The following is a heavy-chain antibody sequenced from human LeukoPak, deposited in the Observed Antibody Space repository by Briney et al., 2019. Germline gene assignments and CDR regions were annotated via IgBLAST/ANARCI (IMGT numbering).Heavy chain of an antibody. D-gene: IGHD6-19*01. V-gene: IGHV4-34*01. CDR1: GGSFSGYY. J-gene: IGHJ4*02. CDR3: ARGSAVAGTGVDY. CDR2: IYHSGST. Sequence: SETLSLTCAVYGGSFSGYYWSWIRQSPGKGLEWIGYIYHSGSTYYNPSLKSRVTISVDRSKNQFSLKLSSVTAADTAVYYCARGSAVAGTGVDYWGQGTLVTVSS.